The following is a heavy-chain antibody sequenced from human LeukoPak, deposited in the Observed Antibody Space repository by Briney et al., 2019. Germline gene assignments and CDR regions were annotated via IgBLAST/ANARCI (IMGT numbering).Heavy chain of an antibody. CDR2: IRSDGSNK. V-gene: IGHV3-30*02. J-gene: IGHJ2*01. CDR3: AKDQWDSSTSGWYFDL. D-gene: IGHD2-2*01. CDR1: GFTFSSYG. Sequence: GGSLRLSCAASGFTFSSYGMHWVRQAPGKGLEWVAFIRSDGSNKYYADSVKGRFTISRDNSKNTLYLQMNSLRAEDTAVHFCAKDQWDSSTSGWYFDLWGRGTLVTVSS.